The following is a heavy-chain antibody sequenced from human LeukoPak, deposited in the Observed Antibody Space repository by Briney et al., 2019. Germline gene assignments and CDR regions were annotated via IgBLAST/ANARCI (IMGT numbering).Heavy chain of an antibody. Sequence: GGSLRLSCEASGFSFSTYWMSWVRQAPGKGPEWVANIKQDGGEIYYVDSVKGRFTISRDNARNSLYLQMDSLRAEDTAVYYCARDLLGWELHYFDYWGQGTLVTVSS. CDR3: ARDLLGWELHYFDY. D-gene: IGHD1-26*01. CDR2: IKQDGGEI. V-gene: IGHV3-7*01. CDR1: GFSFSTYW. J-gene: IGHJ4*02.